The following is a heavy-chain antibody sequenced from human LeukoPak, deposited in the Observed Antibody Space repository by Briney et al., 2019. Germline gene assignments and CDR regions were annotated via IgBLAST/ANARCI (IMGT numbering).Heavy chain of an antibody. D-gene: IGHD2-21*01. CDR2: IWYDGSNK. CDR1: GFTFSSYG. CDR3: AKDVISQYYFDY. V-gene: IGHV3-33*06. J-gene: IGHJ4*02. Sequence: GGSLRLSCAASGFTFSSYGMHCVRQAPGKGLEWVAVIWYDGSNKYYADSVKGRFTISRDNSKNTLYLQMNSLRAEDTAVYYCAKDVISQYYFDYWGQGTLVTVSS.